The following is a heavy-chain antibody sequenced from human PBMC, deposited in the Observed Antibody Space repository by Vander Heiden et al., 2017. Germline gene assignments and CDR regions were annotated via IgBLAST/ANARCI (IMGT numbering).Heavy chain of an antibody. J-gene: IGHJ5*02. CDR3: ARQRGYRLNWFDP. Sequence: QLQLQESGPGLVKPSETLSLTCTVSGGSISSSSYYWGWIRQPPGKGLEWIGSIYYSGSTYYNPALKSRVTISVDTSKNQFSLKLRSVTAADTAVYYSARQRGYRLNWFDPWGQGTLVTVSS. CDR1: GGSISSSSYY. V-gene: IGHV4-39*01. D-gene: IGHD4-4*01. CDR2: IYYSGST.